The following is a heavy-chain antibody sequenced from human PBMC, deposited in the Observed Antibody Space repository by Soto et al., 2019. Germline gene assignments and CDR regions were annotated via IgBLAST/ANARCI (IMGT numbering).Heavy chain of an antibody. CDR3: ARSDDSSGYPQPGLDI. Sequence: GGSLRLSCAASGFTFSSYAMSWVRQAPGKGLEWVSAISGSGGSTHYADSVKGRFTISRDNSKNTLFLQMNSLRAEDTAVYYCARSDDSSGYPQPGLDIWGQGTMVTVSS. CDR2: ISGSGGST. J-gene: IGHJ3*02. CDR1: GFTFSSYA. D-gene: IGHD3-22*01. V-gene: IGHV3-23*01.